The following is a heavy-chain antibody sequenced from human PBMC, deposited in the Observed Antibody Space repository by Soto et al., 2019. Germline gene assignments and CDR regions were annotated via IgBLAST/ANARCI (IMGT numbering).Heavy chain of an antibody. D-gene: IGHD1-1*01. CDR2: IYYSGST. J-gene: IGHJ4*02. CDR3: ARESSNTGTYDY. Sequence: SETLSLTCTVSGGSISSSSYYWGWIRQPPGKGLEWIGSIYYSGSTYYNPSLKSRVTISVDTSKNQFSLKLSSVTAADTAVYYCARESSNTGTYDYWGQGTLVTVSS. V-gene: IGHV4-39*02. CDR1: GGSISSSSYY.